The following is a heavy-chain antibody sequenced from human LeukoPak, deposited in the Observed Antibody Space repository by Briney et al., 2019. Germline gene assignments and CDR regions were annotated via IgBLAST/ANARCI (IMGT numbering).Heavy chain of an antibody. V-gene: IGHV3-23*01. CDR2: ISSSAYTT. D-gene: IGHD3-22*01. CDR1: GFTFTNYA. CDR3: AKAPRITMIAVDTF. Sequence: GGSLRLSCAASGFTFTNYAMSWVRQAPGKGLEWVSAISSSAYTTYYADSVKGRFTISRDNSKNTLYLQVNSLRAEDTAIYYCAKAPRITMIAVDTFWGQGTLVTVSS. J-gene: IGHJ4*02.